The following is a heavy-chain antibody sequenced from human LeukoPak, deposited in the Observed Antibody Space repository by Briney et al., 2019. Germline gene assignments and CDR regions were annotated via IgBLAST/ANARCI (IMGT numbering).Heavy chain of an antibody. CDR2: IIPIFGTA. V-gene: IGHV1-69*13. D-gene: IGHD2-15*01. J-gene: IGHJ6*02. CDR1: GYTFTSYD. Sequence: SVKVSCKPSGYTFTSYDINWVRQAPGQGLEWMGGIIPIFGTANYAQKFQGRVTITADESTSTAYMELSSLRSEDTAVYYCARDTDIVVVVAATPGNYYYYYGMDVWGQGTTVTVSS. CDR3: ARDTDIVVVVAATPGNYYYYYGMDV.